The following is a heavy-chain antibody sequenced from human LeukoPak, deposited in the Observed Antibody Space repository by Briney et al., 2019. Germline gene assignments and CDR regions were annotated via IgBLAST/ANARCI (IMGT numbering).Heavy chain of an antibody. Sequence: TGGSLRLSCAASGFTFSSGMHWVRQAPGKGLEWVAVISYDGNHKYYGDPVKGRFTISRDNSRNTLYLQMDSLKTEDTAVYYCAKGELHFNTCSFDYWGQGTLVTVSS. J-gene: IGHJ4*02. V-gene: IGHV3-30*18. CDR3: AKGELHFNTCSFDY. CDR1: GFTFSSG. CDR2: ISYDGNHK. D-gene: IGHD1-26*01.